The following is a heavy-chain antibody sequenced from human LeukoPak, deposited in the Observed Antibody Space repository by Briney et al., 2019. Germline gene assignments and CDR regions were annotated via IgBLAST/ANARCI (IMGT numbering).Heavy chain of an antibody. CDR3: AKGTSGWYVAPFDY. CDR1: GFTFSTYT. J-gene: IGHJ4*02. CDR2: INPSGGST. D-gene: IGHD6-19*01. Sequence: GRSLRLSCAASGFTFSTYTMSWVRQAPGKGLEWVSPINPSGGSTYYADSVKGRFTISRDNSKNTLYLQMNSLRAEDTAVYYCAKGTSGWYVAPFDYWGQGSLVTVSS. V-gene: IGHV3-23*01.